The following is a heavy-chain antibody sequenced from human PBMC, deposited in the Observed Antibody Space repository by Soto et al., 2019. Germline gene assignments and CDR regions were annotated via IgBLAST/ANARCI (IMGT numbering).Heavy chain of an antibody. CDR1: GFTFSNYW. CDR3: ARVEGGYYGSGSYGFDY. J-gene: IGHJ4*02. Sequence: EVQLVESGGGLVQPGGSLSLSCAASGFTFSNYWMTWVRQAPGKGLEWVANIKQDGSEKYYVDSVKGRSTISRDNAKNSVYLHMDSLRVEDTAVHYCARVEGGYYGSGSYGFDYWGQGSLVTVSS. D-gene: IGHD3-10*01. V-gene: IGHV3-7*01. CDR2: IKQDGSEK.